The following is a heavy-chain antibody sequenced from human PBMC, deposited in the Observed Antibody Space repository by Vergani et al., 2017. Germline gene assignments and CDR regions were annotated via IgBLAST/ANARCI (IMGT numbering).Heavy chain of an antibody. V-gene: IGHV5-51*01. CDR2: IYPAGSDT. Sequence: EVELVQSGPEMRKPGESLKISCKGSEYSFGNYWIGWVRQMPGKGLEWMGIIYPAGSDTRYSPSFQGQVTISADKSISTAFLQWDSLKASDTALYYCARHTTYTDSWGQGTLVTVSS. CDR1: EYSFGNYW. CDR3: ARHTTYTDS. D-gene: IGHD1-1*01. J-gene: IGHJ4*02.